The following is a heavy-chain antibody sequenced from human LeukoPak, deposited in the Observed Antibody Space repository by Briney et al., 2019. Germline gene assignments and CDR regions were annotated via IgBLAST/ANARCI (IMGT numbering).Heavy chain of an antibody. CDR2: IYTSGST. J-gene: IGHJ4*02. CDR3: ARGFGAAAGDY. D-gene: IGHD6-13*01. Sequence: PSETLSLTCTVSGGSINSGTYYWSWIRQPAGKGLEWIGRIYTSGSTNYNPSLKSRVTMSVDTSKNQFSLKLSSVTAADTAVYYCARGFGAAAGDYWGQGTLVTVSS. CDR1: GGSINSGTYY. V-gene: IGHV4-61*02.